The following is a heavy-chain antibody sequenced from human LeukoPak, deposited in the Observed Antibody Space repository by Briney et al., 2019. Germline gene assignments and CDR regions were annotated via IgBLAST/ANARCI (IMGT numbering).Heavy chain of an antibody. D-gene: IGHD3-22*01. J-gene: IGHJ6*03. CDR2: INHSGST. CDR1: GGSFSGYY. CDR3: ARRRHSMKVARFYYMDV. Sequence: LKPSKTLSLTCAVYGGSFSGYYWSWIRQPPGKGLEWIGEINHSGSTNYNPSLKSRVTISVDTSKNQFSLKLSSVTASDTAVYYCARRRHSMKVARFYYMDVWAKGTTVTVSS. V-gene: IGHV4-34*01.